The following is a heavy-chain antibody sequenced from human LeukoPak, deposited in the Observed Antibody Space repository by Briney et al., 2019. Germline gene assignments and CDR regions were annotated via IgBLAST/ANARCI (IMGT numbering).Heavy chain of an antibody. CDR3: ATGGDSSGWYGY. D-gene: IGHD6-19*01. CDR1: GFTFSSYA. J-gene: IGHJ4*02. Sequence: GGSLRLSCAASGFTFSSYAMSWVRQAPGKGLEWVSAISGGGGSTYYADSVKGRFTISRDNSKNTLYLQMNSLRAEDTAVYYCATGGDSSGWYGYWGQGTLVTVSS. CDR2: ISGGGGST. V-gene: IGHV3-23*01.